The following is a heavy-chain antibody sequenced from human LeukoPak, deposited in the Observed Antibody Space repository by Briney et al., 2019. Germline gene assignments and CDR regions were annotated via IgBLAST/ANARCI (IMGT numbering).Heavy chain of an antibody. CDR1: GFTFSSYA. D-gene: IGHD4-23*01. CDR2: VSGGAGSGGGGST. V-gene: IGHV3-23*01. CDR3: PNLTGGPNSQDVFDT. J-gene: IGHJ3*02. Sequence: GGSLRLSCVASGFTFSSYAMSWVRQAPGKGLEWVSAVSGGAGSGGGGSTYYADSVKGRFTISGDNSKKMLYLQMNTLRAEDTPVYYCPNLTGGPNSQDVFDTWGKGQWSPSPQ.